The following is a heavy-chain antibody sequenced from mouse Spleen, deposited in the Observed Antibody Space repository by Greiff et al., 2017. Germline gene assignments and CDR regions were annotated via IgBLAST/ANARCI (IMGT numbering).Heavy chain of an antibody. CDR2: IWRGGST. CDR1: GFSLTSYG. CDR3: AKKGGYDYDAMDY. V-gene: IGHV2-5*01. J-gene: IGHJ4*01. Sequence: QVQLQQSGPGLVQPSQSLSITCTVSGFSLTSYGVHWVRQSPGKGLEWLGVIWRGGSTDYNAAFMSRLSITKDNSKSQVFFKMNSLQADDTAIYYCAKKGGYDYDAMDYWGQGTSVTVSS.